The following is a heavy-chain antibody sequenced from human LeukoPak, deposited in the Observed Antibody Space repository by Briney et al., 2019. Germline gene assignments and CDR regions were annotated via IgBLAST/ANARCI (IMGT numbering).Heavy chain of an antibody. D-gene: IGHD4-17*01. CDR2: ISSSGSTI. CDR3: ARVVDHDYGDYYLDY. Sequence: PGGSLRLSCEVSGFTFSSYRMNWVRQAPGKGLEWVSYISSSGSTIYYADSVKGRFTISRDNAKNSLYLQMNSLRAEDTAVYYCARVVDHDYGDYYLDYWGQGTLVTVSS. V-gene: IGHV3-48*04. J-gene: IGHJ4*02. CDR1: GFTFSSYR.